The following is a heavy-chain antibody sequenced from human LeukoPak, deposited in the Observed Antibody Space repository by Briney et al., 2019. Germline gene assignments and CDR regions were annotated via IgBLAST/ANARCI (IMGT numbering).Heavy chain of an antibody. J-gene: IGHJ4*02. Sequence: PGGSLRLSCAASGCTFSSYTKNWVRQAPGKGLEWVSYISSSSSYISYADSLKGRFTISRDNAKNSLYLQMNSLRAEDTAVYYCARDYSSSCWNWGQGTLVTVSS. D-gene: IGHD6-13*01. CDR1: GCTFSSYT. CDR2: ISSSSSYI. CDR3: ARDYSSSCWN. V-gene: IGHV3-21*01.